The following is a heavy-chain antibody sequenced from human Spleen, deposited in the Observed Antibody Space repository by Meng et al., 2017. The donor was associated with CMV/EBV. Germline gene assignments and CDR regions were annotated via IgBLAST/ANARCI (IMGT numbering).Heavy chain of an antibody. CDR3: ATLLYGSGSYYSDY. CDR2: ISWNGGST. V-gene: IGHV3-9*01. J-gene: IGHJ4*02. D-gene: IGHD3-10*01. CDR1: GFTFDEYD. Sequence: LSLTCAASGFTFDEYDMHWVRQGPGKGLEWVSSISWNGGSTGDADSVKGRFTVSRDNAKNFLYLQMNSLRAEDTAFYYCATLLYGSGSYYSDYWGQGTLVTVSS.